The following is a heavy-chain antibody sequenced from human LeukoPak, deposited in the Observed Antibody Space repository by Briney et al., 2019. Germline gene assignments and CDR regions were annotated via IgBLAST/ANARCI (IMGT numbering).Heavy chain of an antibody. CDR2: IYTSGST. CDR3: AREQWLQPFDY. V-gene: IGHV4-61*02. Sequence: PSETLSLTCTVSGGSISSGSYYWSWIRQPAGKGLEWIGRIYTSGSTNYNPSLKSRVTISVDTSKNQFSLKLSSVTAADTAVYYCAREQWLQPFDYWGQGTLVTVSS. J-gene: IGHJ4*02. D-gene: IGHD5-12*01. CDR1: GGSISSGSYY.